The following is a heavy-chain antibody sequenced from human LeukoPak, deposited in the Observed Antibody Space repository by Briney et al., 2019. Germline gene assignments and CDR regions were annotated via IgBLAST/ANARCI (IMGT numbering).Heavy chain of an antibody. D-gene: IGHD3-9*01. CDR2: IKSKTDGGTT. J-gene: IGHJ6*02. V-gene: IGHV3-15*01. CDR1: GFTFSNAW. Sequence: PGGSLRLSCAASGFTFSNAWMSWVRQAPGKGLEWVGRIKSKTDGGTTDYAAPVKGRFTISRDDSKNTLYLQMNSLKTEDTAVYYCTTGSLLTGYYYYYYGMDVWGQGTTVTVSS. CDR3: TTGSLLTGYYYYYYGMDV.